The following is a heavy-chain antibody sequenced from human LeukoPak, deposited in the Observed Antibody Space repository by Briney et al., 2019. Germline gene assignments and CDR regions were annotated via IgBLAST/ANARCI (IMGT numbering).Heavy chain of an antibody. CDR1: GDSIISYY. J-gene: IGHJ4*02. CDR2: IYYSGST. Sequence: SETLSLTCTVSGDSIISYYWSWIRQPPGKGLEWIGSIYYSGSTYYNPSLKSRVTISVDTSKNQFSLKLSSVTAADTAVYYCARDGLGGYALRYWGQGTLVTVSS. CDR3: ARDGLGGYALRY. V-gene: IGHV4-59*12. D-gene: IGHD5-12*01.